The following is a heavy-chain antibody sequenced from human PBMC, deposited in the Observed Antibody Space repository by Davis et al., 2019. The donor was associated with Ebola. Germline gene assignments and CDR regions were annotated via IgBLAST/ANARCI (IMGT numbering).Heavy chain of an antibody. CDR2: ISGSGGST. CDR1: GFTFSSYA. D-gene: IGHD3-3*01. V-gene: IGHV3-23*01. Sequence: PGGSLRLSCAASGFTFSSYAMSWVRQAPGKGLEWVSAISGSGGSTYYADSVKGRFTISRDNSKNTLYLQMNSLRAEDTAVYYCARPYYDFWSGYQDYFDYWGQGTLVTVSS. J-gene: IGHJ4*02. CDR3: ARPYYDFWSGYQDYFDY.